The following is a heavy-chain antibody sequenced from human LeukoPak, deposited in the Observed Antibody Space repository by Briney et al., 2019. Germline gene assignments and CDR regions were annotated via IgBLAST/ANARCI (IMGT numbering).Heavy chain of an antibody. D-gene: IGHD3-10*01. CDR1: GGSISSGGYY. J-gene: IGHJ5*02. V-gene: IGHV4-31*11. CDR3: ARGDSKYHYGSGSYYSPWFDP. Sequence: SSETLSLTCAVSGGSISSGGYYWSWIRQHPGKGLEWIGYIYYSGSTYYNPSLKSRVTISVDTSKNQFSLKLSSVTAADTAVYYCARGDSKYHYGSGSYYSPWFDPWGQGALVTVSS. CDR2: IYYSGST.